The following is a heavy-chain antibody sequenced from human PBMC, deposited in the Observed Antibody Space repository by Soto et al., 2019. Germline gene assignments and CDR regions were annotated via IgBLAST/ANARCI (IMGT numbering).Heavy chain of an antibody. CDR3: VGARGRLVGFDY. V-gene: IGHV4-34*01. CDR2: IDGSGNT. D-gene: IGHD1-26*01. Sequence: QVQLQQWGAGLLKPSETLSLTCAVYSESLSGYYWSWIRQSPGKGLEWIGEIDGSGNTNYSPSLRSRVAMSVDTSKNHFSLNLNSVSAADTAAYYCVGARGRLVGFDYWGQGTLVTVSS. CDR1: SESLSGYY. J-gene: IGHJ4*02.